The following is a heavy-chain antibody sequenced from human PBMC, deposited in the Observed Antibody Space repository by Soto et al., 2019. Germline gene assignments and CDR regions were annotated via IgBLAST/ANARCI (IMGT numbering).Heavy chain of an antibody. CDR2: IRTMANSYAT. CDR1: GGHVSRSG. V-gene: IGHV3-73*01. D-gene: IGHD3-22*01. J-gene: IGHJ4*02. CDR3: TRAFYDRSAYYLA. Sequence: GGSVRRSGARCGGHVSRSGGQWVRQPSGKGLEWLGRIRTMANSYATAYAASMKGRFTISRDDSKNTAFLQMNSLNTEDTAVYFCTRAFYDRSAYYLARGQGTLVTVSS.